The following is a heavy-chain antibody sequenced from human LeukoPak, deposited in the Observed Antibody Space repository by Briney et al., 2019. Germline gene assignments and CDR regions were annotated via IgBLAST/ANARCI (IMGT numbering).Heavy chain of an antibody. V-gene: IGHV1-69*01. J-gene: IGHJ4*02. Sequence: IPIFGTANSAQKFQGRVTITADESTSTAYMELSSLRSEDTAVYYCARGNYYYDSSGSTDYWGQGTLVTVSS. D-gene: IGHD3-22*01. CDR3: ARGNYYYDSSGSTDY. CDR2: IPIFGTA.